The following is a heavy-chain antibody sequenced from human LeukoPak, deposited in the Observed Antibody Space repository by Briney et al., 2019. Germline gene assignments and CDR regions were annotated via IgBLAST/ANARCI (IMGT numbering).Heavy chain of an antibody. J-gene: IGHJ4*02. V-gene: IGHV3-23*01. CDR1: GLTFSSYA. D-gene: IGHD3-3*01. Sequence: GGSLRLSCAASGLTFSSYAMSWVRQAPGKGLEWVSAISGSGGSTYYADSVKGRFTISRDNSKNTLYLQMNSLRAEDTAVYYCAKDSSGDLDFWSGYYSHYYFDYWGQGTLVTVSS. CDR3: AKDSSGDLDFWSGYYSHYYFDY. CDR2: ISGSGGST.